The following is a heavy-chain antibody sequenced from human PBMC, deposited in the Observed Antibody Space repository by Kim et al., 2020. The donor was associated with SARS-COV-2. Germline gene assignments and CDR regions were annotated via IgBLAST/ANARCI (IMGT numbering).Heavy chain of an antibody. J-gene: IGHJ6*02. V-gene: IGHV1-2*02. CDR3: ARDRWELLYYYGMDV. Sequence: QKFQGRVTMTRDTSISTAYMELSRLRSDDTAVYYCARDRWELLYYYGMDVWGQGTTVTVSS. D-gene: IGHD1-26*01.